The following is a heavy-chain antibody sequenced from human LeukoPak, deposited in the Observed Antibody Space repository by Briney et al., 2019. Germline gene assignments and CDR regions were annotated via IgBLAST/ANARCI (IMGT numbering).Heavy chain of an antibody. CDR2: IYYSGST. Sequence: PSETLSLTCTVSGGSISSSSYYWGWILQPPGKGLEWIGGIYYSGSTYYNPSLKSRVTISVDTSKNQFSLKLSSVTAADTAVYYCARLFLMVYASAPGAFDIWGQGTMVTVSS. V-gene: IGHV4-39*01. J-gene: IGHJ3*02. CDR1: GGSISSSSYY. CDR3: ARLFLMVYASAPGAFDI. D-gene: IGHD2-8*01.